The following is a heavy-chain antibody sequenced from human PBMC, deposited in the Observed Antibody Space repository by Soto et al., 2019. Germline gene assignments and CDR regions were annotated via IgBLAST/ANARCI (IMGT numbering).Heavy chain of an antibody. CDR2: INAGNGNT. V-gene: IGHV1-3*01. J-gene: IGHJ4*01. CDR3: ARSIVVVTALDQ. Sequence: ASVKVSCKASGYTFTSYAMHWVRQAPGQRLEWMGWINAGNGNTKYSQKFQGRVTITRDTSASTAYMELSSLRSEDTAVYYCARSIVVVTALDQWGHGTLVTVSS. CDR1: GYTFTSYA. D-gene: IGHD2-21*02.